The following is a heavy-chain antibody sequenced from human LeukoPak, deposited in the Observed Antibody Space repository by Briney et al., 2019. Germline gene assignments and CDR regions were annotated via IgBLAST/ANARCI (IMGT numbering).Heavy chain of an antibody. CDR3: ATWLRQSFDY. CDR2: INHSGST. J-gene: IGHJ4*02. V-gene: IGHV4-34*01. D-gene: IGHD5-12*01. Sequence: PSETLSLTCAVYGGSFSGYYWSWIRQPPGKGLEWIGEINHSGSTNYNPSLKSRVTISVDTSKNQFSLKLSSVTAAGTAVYYCATWLRQSFDYWGQGTLVTVSS. CDR1: GGSFSGYY.